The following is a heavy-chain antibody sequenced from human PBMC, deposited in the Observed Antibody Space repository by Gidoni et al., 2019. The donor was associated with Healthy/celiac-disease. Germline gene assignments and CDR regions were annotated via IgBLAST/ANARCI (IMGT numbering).Heavy chain of an antibody. CDR1: GGTFGSYA. J-gene: IGHJ3*02. CDR3: ASDYYDSSGPFFDI. V-gene: IGHV1-69*01. Sequence: QVQLVQSGAEVKKPGSSVKVSCKASGGTFGSYAISWVRQAPGQGLEWRGGIIPIFGTANYAQTFQGRVTITADESTSTAYMALSSLRSEDTAVYYCASDYYDSSGPFFDIWGQGTMVTVSS. CDR2: IIPIFGTA. D-gene: IGHD3-22*01.